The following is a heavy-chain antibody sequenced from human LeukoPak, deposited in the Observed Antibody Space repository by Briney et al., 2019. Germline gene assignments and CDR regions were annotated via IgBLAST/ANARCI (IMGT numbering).Heavy chain of an antibody. J-gene: IGHJ6*03. D-gene: IGHD1-26*01. Sequence: RTSETLSLTCAVYGGSFSGYYWSWIRQPPGKGLEWIGEINHSGSTNYNPSLKSRVTISVDTSKNQFSLKLRSVTAADTAVYYCARQSGSFYYYYYMDVWGKGTTVTVSS. CDR1: GGSFSGYY. CDR2: INHSGST. V-gene: IGHV4-34*01. CDR3: ARQSGSFYYYYYMDV.